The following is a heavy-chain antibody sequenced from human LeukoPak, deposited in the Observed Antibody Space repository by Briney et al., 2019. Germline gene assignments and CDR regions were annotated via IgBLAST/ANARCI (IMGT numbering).Heavy chain of an antibody. CDR2: ISSSGSTI. CDR3: ARDRLTVTTDFDY. V-gene: IGHV3-11*01. Sequence: PGGSLRLSCAASGFTFSDYYMSWIRQAPGKWLEWVSYISSSGSTIYYADSVKGRFTTSRDNAKNSLYLQMNSLRAEDTAVYYCARDRLTVTTDFDYWGQGTLVTVSS. CDR1: GFTFSDYY. J-gene: IGHJ4*02. D-gene: IGHD4-17*01.